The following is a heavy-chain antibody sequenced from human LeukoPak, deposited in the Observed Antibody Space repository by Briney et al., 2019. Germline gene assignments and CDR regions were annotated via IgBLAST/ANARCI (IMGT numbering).Heavy chain of an antibody. Sequence: ASVKVSCKASGYTFTVYYMHWVRQAPGQGLEWMGWINPNSGGTNYAQKFQGRVTMTRDTSISTAYMELSRLRSDDTAVYYCASLMAAPGTSYYGVDVWGQGTTVAVSS. J-gene: IGHJ6*02. CDR2: INPNSGGT. V-gene: IGHV1-2*02. CDR3: ASLMAAPGTSYYGVDV. CDR1: GYTFTVYY. D-gene: IGHD6-13*01.